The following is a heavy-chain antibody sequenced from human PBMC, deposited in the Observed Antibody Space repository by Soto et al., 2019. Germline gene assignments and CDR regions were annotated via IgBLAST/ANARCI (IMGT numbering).Heavy chain of an antibody. CDR1: GYSFTSYW. CDR3: AKEPPMFSYNGRNYYYAIDV. CDR2: IYPGDSDT. Sequence: GESLKISCKGSGYSFTSYWIGWVRQMPGKGLEWMGIIYPGDSDTRYSPSFQGQVTISADKSISTAYLQWSSLRAEDTAVYYCAKEPPMFSYNGRNYYYAIDVWGQGTTVTVSS. V-gene: IGHV5-51*01. J-gene: IGHJ6*02. D-gene: IGHD1-20*01.